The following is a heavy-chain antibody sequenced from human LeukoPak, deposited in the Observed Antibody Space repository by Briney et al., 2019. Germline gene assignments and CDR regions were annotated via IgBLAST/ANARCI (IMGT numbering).Heavy chain of an antibody. J-gene: IGHJ4*02. CDR1: GGSFSGYY. CDR3: ARSTIFGVVIIDY. V-gene: IGHV4-34*01. CDR2: INHSGST. Sequence: SETLSLTCAVYGGSFSGYYWSWIRQPPGKGLEWIGEINHSGSTNHNPSLKSRVTISVDTSKNQFSLKLSSVTAADTAVYYCARSTIFGVVIIDYWGQGALVTVSS. D-gene: IGHD3-3*01.